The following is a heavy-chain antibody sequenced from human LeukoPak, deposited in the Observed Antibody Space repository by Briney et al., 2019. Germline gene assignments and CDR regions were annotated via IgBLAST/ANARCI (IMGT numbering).Heavy chain of an antibody. CDR1: GFIFTSYS. J-gene: IGHJ4*02. CDR2: ISSSSSTI. Sequence: GGSLRLSCAASGFIFTSYSMNWVRQAPGKGLEWVSYISSSSSTICYADPVKGRFTISRDNAKNSLYLQMNSLRAEDTAVYYCARQRAGFTVTASDYWGQGTLVTVSS. CDR3: ARQRAGFTVTASDY. D-gene: IGHD4-17*01. V-gene: IGHV3-48*01.